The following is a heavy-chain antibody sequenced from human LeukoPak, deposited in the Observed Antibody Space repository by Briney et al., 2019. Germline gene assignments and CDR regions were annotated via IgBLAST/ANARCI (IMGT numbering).Heavy chain of an antibody. CDR1: GFTFSSYS. V-gene: IGHV3-21*01. CDR3: AKGSAWTFDY. D-gene: IGHD3/OR15-3a*01. CDR2: TSNSGSYI. Sequence: GGSLRLSCAASGFTFSSYSMNWVRQAPGKGLEWVSSTSNSGSYIYYADSVKGRFTISRDNSKNTLYLQMNSLRAEDTAVYYCAKGSAWTFDYWGQGTLVTVSS. J-gene: IGHJ4*02.